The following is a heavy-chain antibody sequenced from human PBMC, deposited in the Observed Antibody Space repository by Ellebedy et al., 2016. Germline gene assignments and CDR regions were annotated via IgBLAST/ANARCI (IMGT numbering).Heavy chain of an antibody. Sequence: SGPTLVKPTQTLTLTCTFSGFSLTTSGVGVGWIRQPPGEALEWLALIYWNDDKSYNPFLKSRLIIAKDTSKSQVVLTMTNMEPEDTATYFCAHQSDGFDSFFTCYFDFWGQGSLVTVSS. D-gene: IGHD3-9*01. CDR1: GFSLTTSGVG. J-gene: IGHJ4*02. CDR3: AHQSDGFDSFFTCYFDF. CDR2: IYWNDDK. V-gene: IGHV2-5*01.